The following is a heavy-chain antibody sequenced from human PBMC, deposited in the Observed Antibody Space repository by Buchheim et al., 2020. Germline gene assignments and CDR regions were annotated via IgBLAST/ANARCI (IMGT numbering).Heavy chain of an antibody. CDR1: GYTFTSYD. CDR3: ARTARGVVVAPRRYYYYMDV. J-gene: IGHJ6*03. D-gene: IGHD2-15*01. V-gene: IGHV1-8*01. CDR2: MNPNSGNT. Sequence: QVQLVQSGAEVKKPGASVKVSCKASGYTFTSYDINWLRQATGQGLDWMGWMNPNSGNTGYAQKFQGRVTMTRNTSLSTAYMELSSLRSEDTAVYYCARTARGVVVAPRRYYYYMDVWGKGTT.